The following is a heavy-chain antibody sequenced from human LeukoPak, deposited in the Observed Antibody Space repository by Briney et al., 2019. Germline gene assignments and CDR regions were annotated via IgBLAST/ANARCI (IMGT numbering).Heavy chain of an antibody. V-gene: IGHV3-74*01. J-gene: IGHJ6*02. CDR2: INSDGSIT. D-gene: IGHD5-18*01. CDR1: GFTFTTYW. Sequence: GGSLRLSCAASGFTFTTYWMHWVRQAPGKGLVWVSHINSDGSITSYAGSVKGRFTISRDNAKNTLYLQMNSLRAEDTAVYYCARDAVDTANAVWGQGTTVTVSS. CDR3: ARDAVDTANAV.